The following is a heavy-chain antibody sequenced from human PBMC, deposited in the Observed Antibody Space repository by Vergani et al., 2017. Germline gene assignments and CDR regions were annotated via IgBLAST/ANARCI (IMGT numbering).Heavy chain of an antibody. Sequence: QLQLQESGPGLVKPSETLSLTCTVSGGSISSSSYYWGWIRQPPGKGLEWIGSIYYSGSTYYNPSLKSRVTISVDTSKNQFSLKLSSVTAADTAVYYCARHYCSGCSCYSFLVGSDAFDIWGQGTMVTVSS. V-gene: IGHV4-39*01. CDR2: IYYSGST. CDR1: GGSISSSSYY. J-gene: IGHJ3*02. CDR3: ARHYCSGCSCYSFLVGSDAFDI. D-gene: IGHD2-15*01.